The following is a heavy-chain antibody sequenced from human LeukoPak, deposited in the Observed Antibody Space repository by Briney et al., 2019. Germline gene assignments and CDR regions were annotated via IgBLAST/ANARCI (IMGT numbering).Heavy chain of an antibody. V-gene: IGHV3-23*01. D-gene: IGHD3-22*01. CDR2: ISDSDGSA. Sequence: PCWCLRHSCPATGFTYNTYAMSWVRQAPGKGREWVGSISDSDGSAYYPHSLKGRFTISRDNTKNTLYLKMKSLRAEDTAVYYCAKVRRQSSGYSYGFDYWGQGTLVTV. J-gene: IGHJ4*02. CDR1: GFTYNTYA. CDR3: AKVRRQSSGYSYGFDY.